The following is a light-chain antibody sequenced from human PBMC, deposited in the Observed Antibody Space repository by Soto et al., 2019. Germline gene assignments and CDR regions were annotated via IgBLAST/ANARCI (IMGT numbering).Light chain of an antibody. V-gene: IGLV2-14*01. J-gene: IGLJ2*01. Sequence: QSVLTQPASVSGSPGQSITISCTGTSSDVGGYNYVSWYQQHPGKAPKLMIYDVSNRPSGVSNRFSGSKSGNTASLTISGLHAEDEADYYCSSYTCSSTVVFGGGTKLTVL. CDR2: DVS. CDR3: SSYTCSSTVV. CDR1: SSDVGGYNY.